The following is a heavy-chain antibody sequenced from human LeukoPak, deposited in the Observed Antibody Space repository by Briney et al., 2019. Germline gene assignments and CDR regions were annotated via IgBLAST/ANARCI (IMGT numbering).Heavy chain of an antibody. CDR1: GFTFSSYW. CDR3: ARPALIRPTSCYDY. J-gene: IGHJ4*02. Sequence: GGSLRLSCAASGFTFSSYWISWVRQAPGKGLEWVANIKQDGSEKYYVDSVKGRFTISRDNAKNSLYLQMNSLRAEDTAVYYCARPALIRPTSCYDYWGQGTLVTVSS. V-gene: IGHV3-7*01. D-gene: IGHD2-2*01. CDR2: IKQDGSEK.